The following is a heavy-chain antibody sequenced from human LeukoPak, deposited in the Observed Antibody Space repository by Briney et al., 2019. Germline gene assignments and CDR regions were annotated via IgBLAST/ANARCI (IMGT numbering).Heavy chain of an antibody. CDR3: ARDLWQQMIQGYDY. Sequence: PGGSLRLSCAASGFTFTTYGMHWVRQAPGKGLEWVAVIWNDGSYKHYADSVNGRFTISRDDPKNTIYLQMNSLRAEDTAVYYCARDLWQQMIQGYDYWGQGTLVTVSS. J-gene: IGHJ4*02. CDR1: GFTFTTYG. D-gene: IGHD6-13*01. CDR2: IWNDGSYK. V-gene: IGHV3-33*01.